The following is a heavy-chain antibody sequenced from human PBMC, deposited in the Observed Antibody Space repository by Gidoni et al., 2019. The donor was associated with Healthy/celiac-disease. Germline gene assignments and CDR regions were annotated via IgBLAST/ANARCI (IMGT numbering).Heavy chain of an antibody. CDR2: ISGSGDST. D-gene: IGHD1-26*01. CDR3: AKDWEALTFYGMDV. Sequence: EVQLLESGGGLVPPGGSLRLSCAASGFPFSSYAMSWVRQAPGKGLEWVSAISGSGDSTYYADSVKGRFTISRDNSKNTLYLQMNSLRAEDTAVYYCAKDWEALTFYGMDVWGQGTTVTVSS. CDR1: GFPFSSYA. J-gene: IGHJ6*02. V-gene: IGHV3-23*01.